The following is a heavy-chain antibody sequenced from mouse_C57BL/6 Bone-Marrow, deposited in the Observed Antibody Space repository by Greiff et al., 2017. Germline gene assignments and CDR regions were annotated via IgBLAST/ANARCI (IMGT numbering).Heavy chain of an antibody. CDR3: ARSGYSGYFDY. D-gene: IGHD2-12*01. Sequence: QVQLQQSGAELARPGASVKLSCKASGYTFTSYGISWVKQRTGQGLEWIGEIYPRSGNTYYNEKFKGKATLTADKSSSTAYMETHSLTSEDSAVYFCARSGYSGYFDYWGQGTTLTVSS. CDR1: GYTFTSYG. V-gene: IGHV1-81*01. CDR2: IYPRSGNT. J-gene: IGHJ2*01.